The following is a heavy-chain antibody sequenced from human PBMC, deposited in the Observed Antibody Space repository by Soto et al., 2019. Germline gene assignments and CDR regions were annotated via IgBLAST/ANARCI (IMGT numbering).Heavy chain of an antibody. D-gene: IGHD7-27*01. CDR3: VGTHDSLDY. CDR2: IASNGQT. J-gene: IGHJ4*02. V-gene: IGHV3-21*06. Sequence: GGSLRLSCAASEITFSNYYMNWIRQAPGKGLEWVSSIASNGQTFYTDSVKGRFTISRDNAKNSLYLQMNSLRVEDTALYYCVGTHDSLDYWGQGTLVT. CDR1: EITFSNYY.